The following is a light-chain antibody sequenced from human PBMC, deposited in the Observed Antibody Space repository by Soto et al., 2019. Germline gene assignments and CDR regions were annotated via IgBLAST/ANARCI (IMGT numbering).Light chain of an antibody. CDR3: HQANCFPFT. CDR2: AAS. J-gene: IGKJ5*01. V-gene: IGKV1-12*01. CDR1: QGISSW. Sequence: DIQMTQSPSSVSASVGDRVTITCRASQGISSWLAWYQQKPGKAPKLLIYAASSLQSGVRSRFSGNGFGTDFTLAIGGLQPEDFATYYCHQANCFPFTFGQGTRLEIK.